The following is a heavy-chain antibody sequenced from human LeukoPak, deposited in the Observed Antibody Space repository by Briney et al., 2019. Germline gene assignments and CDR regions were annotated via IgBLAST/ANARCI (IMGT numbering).Heavy chain of an antibody. CDR1: GGTFSNYA. Sequence: GSSVKVSCKASGGTFSNYAISWVRQAPGQGLEWVGGIMPIFDTADYAQKFQGRITITADESTSTVYMELSSLRSEDTAVYYCARAEERIAIFGVTNSRFDYWGQGTLVTVS. CDR2: IMPIFDTA. J-gene: IGHJ4*02. V-gene: IGHV1-69*01. CDR3: ARAEERIAIFGVTNSRFDY. D-gene: IGHD3-3*01.